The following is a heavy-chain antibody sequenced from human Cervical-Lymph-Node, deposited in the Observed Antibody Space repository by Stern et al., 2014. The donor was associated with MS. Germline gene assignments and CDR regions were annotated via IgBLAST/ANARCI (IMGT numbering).Heavy chain of an antibody. Sequence: MQLVESGGGVVQPGRSLRLSCVASGLTFSSHGMHWVRQAPGKGLAWVAVIWYDGSNEKYVDSVKGRFTISRDNSKDTLYLQMNSLRAEDTAVYYCVAYSSGDNINYWGQGTLVTVSS. J-gene: IGHJ4*02. CDR3: VAYSSGDNINY. D-gene: IGHD6-19*01. CDR1: GLTFSSHG. CDR2: IWYDGSNE. V-gene: IGHV3-33*01.